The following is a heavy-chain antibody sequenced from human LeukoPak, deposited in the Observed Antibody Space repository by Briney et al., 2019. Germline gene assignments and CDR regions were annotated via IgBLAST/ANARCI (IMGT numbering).Heavy chain of an antibody. CDR3: ARVVEMATIRFGYDAFDI. J-gene: IGHJ3*02. D-gene: IGHD5-24*01. CDR1: GGSTSSYY. Sequence: PSETLSLTCTVSGGSTSSYYWSWIRQPAGKGLEWIGRIYTSGSTNYNPSLKSRVTMSVDTSKNQFSLRLSSVTAADTAVYYCARVVEMATIRFGYDAFDIWGQGTMVTVSS. CDR2: IYTSGST. V-gene: IGHV4-4*07.